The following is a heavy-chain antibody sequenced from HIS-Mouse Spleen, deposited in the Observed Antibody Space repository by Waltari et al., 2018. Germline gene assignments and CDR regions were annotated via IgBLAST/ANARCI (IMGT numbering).Heavy chain of an antibody. J-gene: IGHJ2*01. CDR3: ARGGLAAAGWYFDL. D-gene: IGHD6-13*01. Sequence: VSSNYMSWVRQAPGKGLEWVSVIYSGGSTYYADSVKGRFTISRDNSKNTLYLQMNSLRAEDTAVYYCARGGLAAAGWYFDLWGRGTLVTVSS. CDR2: IYSGGST. V-gene: IGHV3-53*01. CDR1: VSSNY.